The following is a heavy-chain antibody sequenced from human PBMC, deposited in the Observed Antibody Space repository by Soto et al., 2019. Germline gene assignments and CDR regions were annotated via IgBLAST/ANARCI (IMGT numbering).Heavy chain of an antibody. CDR3: ARDLWSEGVGERFDY. V-gene: IGHV3-30-3*01. J-gene: IGHJ4*02. CDR2: MSSDGSNT. CDR1: GFTFTTYA. D-gene: IGHD3-3*01. Sequence: QVQLVESGGGVVQPGRSLRLSCVASGFTFTTYAMQWVRQAPGKGLEWVAVMSSDGSNTYYADSVKGRFTISRDNSKNTLYLQMSSLRAEDTAVYFCARDLWSEGVGERFDYWGQGTLVTVSS.